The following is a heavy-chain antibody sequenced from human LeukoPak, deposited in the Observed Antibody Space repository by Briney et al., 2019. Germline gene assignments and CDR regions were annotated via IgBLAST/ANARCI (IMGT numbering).Heavy chain of an antibody. D-gene: IGHD1-1*01. CDR3: ARGRRNGTFRNYVYMDV. V-gene: IGHV4-34*01. CDR2: IKHSGST. J-gene: IGHJ6*03. Sequence: SETLSLTCAVYGGSFSGYYWSWIRQPPGKGQEWIGEIKHSGSTNYNPSLKSRVTISVDTSKNQFSLKLSSVTAADTAVYYCARGRRNGTFRNYVYMDVWGKGTTVTVSS. CDR1: GGSFSGYY.